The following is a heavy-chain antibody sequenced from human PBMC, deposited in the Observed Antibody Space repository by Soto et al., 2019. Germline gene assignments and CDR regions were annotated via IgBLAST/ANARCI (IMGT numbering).Heavy chain of an antibody. CDR2: ISSSSSYI. V-gene: IGHV3-21*01. CDR3: ARDPEKNNIVVVPAVVEI. CDR1: GFTFSSYS. J-gene: IGHJ3*02. Sequence: GGSLRLSCAASGFTFSSYSMNWVRQAPGKGLEWVSSISSSSSYIYYADSVKGRFTISRDNAKNSLYLQMNSLRAEDTAVYYCARDPEKNNIVVVPAVVEIWGQGTMVTVSS. D-gene: IGHD2-2*01.